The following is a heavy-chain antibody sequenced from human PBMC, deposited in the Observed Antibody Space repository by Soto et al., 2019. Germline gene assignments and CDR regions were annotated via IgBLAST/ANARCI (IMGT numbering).Heavy chain of an antibody. V-gene: IGHV1-8*01. D-gene: IGHD4-4*01. CDR1: GYTFTSYD. Sequence: GASVKVSCKASGYTFTSYDINWVRQATGQGLEWMGWMNPNSGNTGYAQKFQGRVTMTRNTSISTAYMELSSLRSEDTAVYYCARAFHDYRYYYYGTDVWGQGTTVTVS. J-gene: IGHJ6*02. CDR2: MNPNSGNT. CDR3: ARAFHDYRYYYYGTDV.